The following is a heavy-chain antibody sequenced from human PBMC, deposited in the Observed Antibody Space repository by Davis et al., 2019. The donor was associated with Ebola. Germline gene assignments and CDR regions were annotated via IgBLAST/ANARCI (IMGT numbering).Heavy chain of an antibody. Sequence: ASVKVSCKASGYTFTGYYMHWVRQAPGQGLEWMGWINPNSGGTNYAQKFQGRVTMTRDTSISTAYMELSRLRSDDTAVYYCARDDADITHDYGGNDWGYWGQGTLVTVSS. CDR1: GYTFTGYY. CDR2: INPNSGGT. J-gene: IGHJ4*02. CDR3: ARDDADITHDYGGNDWGY. V-gene: IGHV1-2*02. D-gene: IGHD4-23*01.